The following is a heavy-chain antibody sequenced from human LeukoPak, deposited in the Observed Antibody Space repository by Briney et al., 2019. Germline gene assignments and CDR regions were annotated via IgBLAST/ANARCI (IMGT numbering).Heavy chain of an antibody. CDR1: GGSISSGGYY. J-gene: IGHJ3*02. CDR3: ARDLLVPAAIPPPSDAFDI. Sequence: SETLSLTCTVSGGSISSGGYYWSWIRQHPGKGLEWIGYIYYSGSTYYNPSLKSRVTISVDTSKNQFSLKLSSVTAADTAVYYCARDLLVPAAIPPPSDAFDIWGQGTMATVSS. D-gene: IGHD2-2*01. V-gene: IGHV4-31*03. CDR2: IYYSGST.